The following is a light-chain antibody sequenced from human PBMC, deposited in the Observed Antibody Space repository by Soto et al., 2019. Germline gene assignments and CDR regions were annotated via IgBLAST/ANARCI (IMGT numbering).Light chain of an antibody. CDR1: QSVNNY. V-gene: IGKV3-11*01. J-gene: IGKJ1*01. CDR2: DTS. CDR3: QQRSIWPWT. Sequence: EIVLTQSPATLSVSPGERASRSCRASQSVNNYLAWYQQRPGQAPRLLIYDTSDRATGIPARFSGSGSGTDFTLTISSLEPEDFAVFYCQQRSIWPWTFGQGTKVDIK.